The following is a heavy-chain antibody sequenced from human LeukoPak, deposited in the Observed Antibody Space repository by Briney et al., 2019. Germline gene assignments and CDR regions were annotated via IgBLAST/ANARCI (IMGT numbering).Heavy chain of an antibody. CDR2: VSTGGST. V-gene: IGHV4-61*02. J-gene: IGHJ4*02. D-gene: IGHD3-10*01. Sequence: SQTLSLTCTVSGGPISSANSYWSWIRQPAGKGLEWIGRVSTGGSTNCNPSLKSRVTISVDTSKNQFSLKLSSVTAADTAVYYCARDLSYYYNSGSYLVGYYFDYWGQGTLVTVSS. CDR3: ARDLSYYYNSGSYLVGYYFDY. CDR1: GGPISSANSY.